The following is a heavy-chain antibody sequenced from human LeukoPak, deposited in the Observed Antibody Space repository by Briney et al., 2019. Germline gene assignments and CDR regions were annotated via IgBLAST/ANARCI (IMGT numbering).Heavy chain of an antibody. CDR1: GGAFSNYY. D-gene: IGHD3-16*01. V-gene: IGHV4-34*01. J-gene: IGHJ5*02. CDR3: ARHYGP. Sequence: SETLSLTCAVYGGAFSNYYWSWIRQPPGKGLEWIGEINDSGSTNYNPSLKSRVTISVDTSKNQFSLKLNSVTAADTAVYYCARHYGPWGQGTLVTVSS. CDR2: INDSGST.